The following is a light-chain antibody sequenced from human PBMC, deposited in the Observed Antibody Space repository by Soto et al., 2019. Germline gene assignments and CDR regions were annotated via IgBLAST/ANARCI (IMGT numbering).Light chain of an antibody. CDR2: DVN. J-gene: IGLJ2*01. CDR3: SSWTTSSTLV. V-gene: IGLV2-14*01. CDR1: SRDIGTYDY. Sequence: QSALTQPASVSGSPGQSITISCTGTSRDIGTYDYVSWYQQHPGKAPKLMIYDVNNRPSGVSNRFSGSKSGNTASLTSSGLQAEDEADYYCSSWTTSSTLVFGGGTKVTVL.